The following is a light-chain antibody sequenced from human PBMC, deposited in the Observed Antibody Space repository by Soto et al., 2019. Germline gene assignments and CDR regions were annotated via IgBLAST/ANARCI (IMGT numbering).Light chain of an antibody. CDR2: QIS. V-gene: IGKV2-30*01. CDR1: QGLVYTDGNTY. J-gene: IGKJ1*01. Sequence: DVVMTQSPLSLPVILGQPASISCRSSQGLVYTDGNTYLTWFQQRPGQSPRRLLYQISKRDSGVPDRFSGSGSGTDFTLRISRVEAEDVGTYYCMQGTHWPWTFGQGTKVEIK. CDR3: MQGTHWPWT.